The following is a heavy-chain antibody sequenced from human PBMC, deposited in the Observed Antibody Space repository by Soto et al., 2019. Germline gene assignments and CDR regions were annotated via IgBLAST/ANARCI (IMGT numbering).Heavy chain of an antibody. V-gene: IGHV1-8*01. Sequence: ASVKVSCKASGYTFTRYDINWVRQAPGQGLEWVGWINPTSEYTAHAQKFQGRVTLTREISTATAYMELSSLTSEDTAVYFCARQVHPGYSGDWRPGAQVAVSS. D-gene: IGHD4-17*01. CDR1: GYTFTRYD. J-gene: IGHJ4*02. CDR3: ARQVHPGYSGD. CDR2: INPTSEYT.